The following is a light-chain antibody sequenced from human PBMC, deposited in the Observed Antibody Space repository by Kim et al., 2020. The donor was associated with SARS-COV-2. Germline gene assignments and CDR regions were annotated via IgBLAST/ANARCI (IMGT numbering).Light chain of an antibody. Sequence: SASVGDRVPVTCRASQSISSSLALYHQKPRKAPDLLIYAASTLERGVPSRFSGTGSGTEFTLTISSLQSDDLATYYCQQYSSYSTFGQGTKVDIK. J-gene: IGKJ1*01. CDR3: QQYSSYST. CDR1: QSISSS. CDR2: AAS. V-gene: IGKV1-5*01.